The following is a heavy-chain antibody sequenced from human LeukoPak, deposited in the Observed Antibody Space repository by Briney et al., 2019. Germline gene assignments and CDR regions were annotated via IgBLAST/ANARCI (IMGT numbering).Heavy chain of an antibody. D-gene: IGHD7-27*01. CDR3: AKASPNWGFDY. V-gene: IGHV3-33*06. Sequence: GRSLRLSCAASGFTFSSYGMHWVRQAPGKGLEWVAVIWYDGSNKYYADSVKGRFTISRDNSKNTLYLQMNSLRAEDTAVYYCAKASPNWGFDYWGQGTLVTVSS. CDR2: IWYDGSNK. CDR1: GFTFSSYG. J-gene: IGHJ4*02.